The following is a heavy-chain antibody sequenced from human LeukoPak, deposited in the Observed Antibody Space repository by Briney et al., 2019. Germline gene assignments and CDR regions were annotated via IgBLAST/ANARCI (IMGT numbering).Heavy chain of an antibody. D-gene: IGHD3-10*01. J-gene: IGHJ4*02. CDR2: ISGSGGST. CDR1: GFTFSSYA. V-gene: IGHV3-23*01. Sequence: GGSLRLSCAASGFTFSSYAMSWVRQAPGKGLEWVSAISGSGGSTYYADFVKGRFTISRDNSKNTLYLQMNSLRAEDTAVYYCAKTYGSGSYYPAYFDYWGQGTLVTVSS. CDR3: AKTYGSGSYYPAYFDY.